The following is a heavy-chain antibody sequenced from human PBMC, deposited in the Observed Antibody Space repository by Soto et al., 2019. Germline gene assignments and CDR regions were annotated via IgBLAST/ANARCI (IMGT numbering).Heavy chain of an antibody. CDR2: TYYNGNA. D-gene: IGHD3-22*01. Sequence: QLQLQESDPGLVKPSETLSLTCTVSGASIDRSNYYWDWIRQPPGKGLEWIGTTYYNGNAYYNPSLKSRVTMYVDTSKNQFSLKLISVTAADTAVYYCARHFVAVVIKGWGYWGQGTLVTVSS. CDR1: GASIDRSNYY. V-gene: IGHV4-39*01. CDR3: ARHFVAVVIKGWGY. J-gene: IGHJ4*02.